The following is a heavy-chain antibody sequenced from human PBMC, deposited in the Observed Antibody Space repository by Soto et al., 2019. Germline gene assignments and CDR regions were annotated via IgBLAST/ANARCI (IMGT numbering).Heavy chain of an antibody. CDR1: GFTFSSYA. CDR3: ARDRDCSGGSCLDY. V-gene: IGHV3-30-3*01. D-gene: IGHD2-15*01. Sequence: RLSCAASGFTFSSYAMHWVRQAPGKGLEWVAVISYDGSNKYYADSVKGRFTISRDNSKNTLYLQMNSLRAEDTAVYYCARDRDCSGGSCLDYWGQGTLVTVSS. J-gene: IGHJ4*02. CDR2: ISYDGSNK.